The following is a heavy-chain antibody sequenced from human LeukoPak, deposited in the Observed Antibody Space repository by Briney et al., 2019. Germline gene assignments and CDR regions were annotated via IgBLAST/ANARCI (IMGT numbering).Heavy chain of an antibody. CDR2: IKEDGSKK. CDR1: GFSFSDYG. Sequence: GGSLRLSCAASGFSFSDYGMSWVRHVPGKGLEWGANIKEDGSKKNYVDSVKGRFTISRDNAKNSLHLQMNSLRDKDTAMYYCARPGYSCGWY. V-gene: IGHV3-7*01. J-gene: IGHJ2*01. CDR3: ARPGYSCGWY. D-gene: IGHD6-19*01.